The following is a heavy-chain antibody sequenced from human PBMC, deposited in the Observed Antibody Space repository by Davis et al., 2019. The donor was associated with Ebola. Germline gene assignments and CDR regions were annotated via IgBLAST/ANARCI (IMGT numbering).Heavy chain of an antibody. J-gene: IGHJ3*01. D-gene: IGHD3-3*01. CDR3: ARRRITISP. CDR1: GGSISSYY. CDR2: IYYSGST. Sequence: SETLSLTCTVSGGSISSYYWSWIRQPPGKGLEWIGYIYYSGSTYYNPSLKSRVTISVDTSKNQFSLKLSSVTAADTAVYYCARRRITISPWGQGTMVTVSS. V-gene: IGHV4-59*08.